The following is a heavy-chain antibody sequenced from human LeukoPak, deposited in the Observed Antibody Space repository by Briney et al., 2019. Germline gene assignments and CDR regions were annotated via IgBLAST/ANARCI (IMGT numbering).Heavy chain of an antibody. CDR2: IKQDGSEK. CDR1: GFTFSSYW. J-gene: IGHJ4*02. CDR3: ARGRTTFSYYVSTGFGHDS. V-gene: IGHV3-7*02. Sequence: GGSLRLSYAASGFTFSSYWMTWVRQAPGKGLEWVANIKQDGSEKHYVDSVEGRFTISRDNAKKSLHLQMNSLRAEDTAVYYCARGRTTFSYYVSTGFGHDSWGQGTLVTVSS. D-gene: IGHD3-22*01.